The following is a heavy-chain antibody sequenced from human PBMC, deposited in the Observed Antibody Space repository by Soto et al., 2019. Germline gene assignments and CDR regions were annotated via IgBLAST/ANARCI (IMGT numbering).Heavy chain of an antibody. J-gene: IGHJ5*02. CDR3: LIAYCGGDCSA. CDR2: INSDGSST. V-gene: IGHV3-74*01. Sequence: GGSLRLSCAASGFTFSTNWMHWVRQAPGKGLVWVSRINSDGSSTSYADSVKGRFTVSRDNAKSKLYLQVNSLTADDTAIYYCLIAYCGGDCSAWGQGT. D-gene: IGHD2-21*02. CDR1: GFTFSTNW.